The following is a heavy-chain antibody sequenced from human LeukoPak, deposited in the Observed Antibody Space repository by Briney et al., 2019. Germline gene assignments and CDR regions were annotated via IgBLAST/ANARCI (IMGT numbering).Heavy chain of an antibody. CDR1: GGTFSSYA. Sequence: PVKVSCKASGGTFSSYAISWVRQAPGQGLEWMGRIIPIFGIANYAQKFQGRVTITADKSTSTAYMELSSLRSEDTAVYYCARGDCSGGSCYQGNYWGQGTLVTVSS. J-gene: IGHJ4*02. CDR3: ARGDCSGGSCYQGNY. V-gene: IGHV1-69*04. D-gene: IGHD2-15*01. CDR2: IIPIFGIA.